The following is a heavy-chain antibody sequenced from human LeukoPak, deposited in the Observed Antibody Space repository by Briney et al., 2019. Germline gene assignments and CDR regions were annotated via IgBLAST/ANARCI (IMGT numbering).Heavy chain of an antibody. D-gene: IGHD6-19*01. CDR1: GGSFSGFY. Sequence: SSETLSLTCAVYGGSFSGFYWNWIRQPPGKGLEWIGEISHSGSANYNPSLKTRVTMSVDTSKNQFSLKLISVTAADSSVYYCARPKAGYSSTDAFDIWGQGTMVTVSS. CDR3: ARPKAGYSSTDAFDI. V-gene: IGHV4-34*01. CDR2: ISHSGSA. J-gene: IGHJ3*02.